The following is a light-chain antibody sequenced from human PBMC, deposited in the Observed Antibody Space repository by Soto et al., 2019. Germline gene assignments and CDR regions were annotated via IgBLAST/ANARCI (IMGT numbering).Light chain of an antibody. Sequence: EIVLTQSPGTLSLSPVERATLSCRASQSVSSRYLAWYQHKPGQAPRLLIYDTSNRATGVPARFSGSGSGTDFTLTISSLEPEDFAVYYCQQRSNWPPLITFGPGTKVDIK. CDR3: QQRSNWPPLIT. CDR1: QSVSSRY. CDR2: DTS. J-gene: IGKJ3*01. V-gene: IGKV3-11*01.